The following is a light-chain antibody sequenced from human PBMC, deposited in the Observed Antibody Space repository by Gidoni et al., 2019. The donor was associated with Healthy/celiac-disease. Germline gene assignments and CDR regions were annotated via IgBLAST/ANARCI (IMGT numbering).Light chain of an antibody. Sequence: DVVMTQSPLSLPVTLGQPASISCRSSQSLVHSDGNTYLNWFQQRPGHSPRRLIYKVSNRDSGVPDRFGGSGSGTDFTLKISRVEAEDVGVYYCMQGTHWPPFTFGPGTKVDIK. CDR2: KVS. V-gene: IGKV2-30*02. CDR1: QSLVHSDGNTY. J-gene: IGKJ3*01. CDR3: MQGTHWPPFT.